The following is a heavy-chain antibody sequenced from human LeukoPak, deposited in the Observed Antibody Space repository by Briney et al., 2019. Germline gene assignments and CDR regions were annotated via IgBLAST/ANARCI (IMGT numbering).Heavy chain of an antibody. V-gene: IGHV3-74*01. CDR1: GFTFSSYW. J-gene: IGHJ4*02. CDR2: INSDGSST. Sequence: PGGSLRLSCAASGFTFSSYWMHWVRQAPGKGLAWVSRINSDGSSTSYADSVKGRFTISRDNAKNTLYLQMNSLRAEDTAVYYCARVSLYYYGSGSYYRQYYFDYWGQGTLVTVSS. D-gene: IGHD3-10*01. CDR3: ARVSLYYYGSGSYYRQYYFDY.